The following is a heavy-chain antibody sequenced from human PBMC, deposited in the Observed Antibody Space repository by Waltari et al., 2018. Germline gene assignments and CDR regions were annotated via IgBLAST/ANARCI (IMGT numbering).Heavy chain of an antibody. CDR1: GFTFSRYW. J-gene: IGHJ4*02. CDR2: INYDGSQK. Sequence: EVQLVESGGGLVQPGGSLILSCGAYGFTFSRYWMGWVRQTPGKGLEWVANINYDGSQKYYVDSVKGRFTISRDNAKNSVYLQMNRLRVEDTAVYYCAKSRGFEYWGQGTLITVSS. CDR3: AKSRGFEY. D-gene: IGHD2-2*01. V-gene: IGHV3-7*01.